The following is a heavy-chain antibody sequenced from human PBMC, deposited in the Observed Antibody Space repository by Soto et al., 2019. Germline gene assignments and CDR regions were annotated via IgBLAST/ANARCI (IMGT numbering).Heavy chain of an antibody. CDR3: ARSMRGRGEFDY. CDR2: ISSSGSAI. D-gene: IGHD3-16*01. Sequence: EVQLVESGGGLVQPGESLRLSCAASGFTFSSYEVNWVRQAPGKGLEWLSYISSSGSAIYYADSVKGRFTVSRDNAKNSLYVQMHSLRAEDTAVYYCARSMRGRGEFDYWGHGTLVTVSS. J-gene: IGHJ4*01. V-gene: IGHV3-48*03. CDR1: GFTFSSYE.